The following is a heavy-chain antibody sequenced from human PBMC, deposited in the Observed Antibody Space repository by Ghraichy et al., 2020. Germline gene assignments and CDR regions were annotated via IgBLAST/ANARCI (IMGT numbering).Heavy chain of an antibody. CDR3: ARLLHVLRYFDFDY. J-gene: IGHJ4*02. V-gene: IGHV4-39*01. CDR1: GGSISSSSYY. CDR2: IYYSGST. Sequence: SETLSLTCTVSGGSISSSSYYWGWIRQPPGKGLEWIGSIYYSGSTYYNPSLKSRVTISVDTSKNQFSLKLSSVTAADTAVYYCARLLHVLRYFDFDYWGQGTLVTVSS. D-gene: IGHD3-9*01.